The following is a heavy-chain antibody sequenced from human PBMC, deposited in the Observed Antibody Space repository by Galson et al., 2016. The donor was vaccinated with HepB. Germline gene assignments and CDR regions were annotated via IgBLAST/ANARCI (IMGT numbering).Heavy chain of an antibody. D-gene: IGHD5-24*01. J-gene: IGHJ6*02. CDR3: AKDERRIRDYGLDV. Sequence: SLRLSCAASGFTFSTYGIHWVRQAPGKGLEWVAFISFEGSQKLYADSIKGRFTISRDNSKNTLYLQMNGLRLEDTAMYYCAKDERRIRDYGLDVWGQGTTVTVSS. CDR2: ISFEGSQK. V-gene: IGHV3-30*18. CDR1: GFTFSTYG.